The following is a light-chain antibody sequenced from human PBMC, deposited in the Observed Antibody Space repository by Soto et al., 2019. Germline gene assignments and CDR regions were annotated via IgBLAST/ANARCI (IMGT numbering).Light chain of an antibody. Sequence: EIVLTQSPGSLSLTPGERATLSCRASETIRGLVAWYQQRPGQPPRLLIYDTSNRAAGIPARFSGSGSGTDFTLTISGLEPADLGVYYCQQRHNWPITFGQGTRLEI. J-gene: IGKJ5*01. CDR1: ETIRGL. V-gene: IGKV3-11*01. CDR3: QQRHNWPIT. CDR2: DTS.